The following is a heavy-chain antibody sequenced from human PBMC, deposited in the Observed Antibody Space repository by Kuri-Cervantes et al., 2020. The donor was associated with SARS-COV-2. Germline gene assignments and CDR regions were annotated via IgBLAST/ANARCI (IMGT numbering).Heavy chain of an antibody. Sequence: GGSLRLSCAASGFTFSGSAMHWVRQASGKGLEWVGRIRSKANSYATAYAASVKGRITISRDDSKNTAYLQMNSLRAEDTAVYYCASRSYQLLAYYSYGMDVWGQGTTVTVSS. J-gene: IGHJ6*02. CDR1: GFTFSGSA. CDR2: IRSKANSYAT. CDR3: ASRSYQLLAYYSYGMDV. D-gene: IGHD2-2*01. V-gene: IGHV3-73*01.